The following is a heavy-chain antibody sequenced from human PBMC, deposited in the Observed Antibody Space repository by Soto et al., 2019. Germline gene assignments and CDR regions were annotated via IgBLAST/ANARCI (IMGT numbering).Heavy chain of an antibody. CDR3: VRGVAH. Sequence: SETLSLTCTVSSGSIISGGYYWSWIRQHPGKGLEWIGYIYYSGSTSSNPSLKSRVTISVDTSKNQFSLKLSSVSAADTAVYYCVRGVAHWGQGTLVTVSS. D-gene: IGHD2-15*01. J-gene: IGHJ4*02. V-gene: IGHV4-31*03. CDR1: SGSIISGGYY. CDR2: IYYSGST.